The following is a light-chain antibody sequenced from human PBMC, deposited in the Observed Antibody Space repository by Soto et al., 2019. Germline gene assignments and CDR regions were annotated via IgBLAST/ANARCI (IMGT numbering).Light chain of an antibody. Sequence: EVVLTQSPASLSLSPGERATLSCRADQSVSGYLAWYQQKPGQPPRLLIFDASSRATGVPPRFSGGGSGTDFTLIISSLQPEDFAVYYCQQRINWPPTFGGGTKVEIQ. CDR3: QQRINWPPT. J-gene: IGKJ4*01. V-gene: IGKV3-11*01. CDR2: DAS. CDR1: QSVSGY.